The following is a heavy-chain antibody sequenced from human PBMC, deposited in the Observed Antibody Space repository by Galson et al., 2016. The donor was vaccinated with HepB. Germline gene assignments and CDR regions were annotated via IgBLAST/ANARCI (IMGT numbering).Heavy chain of an antibody. Sequence: CAISGDSVSGNSVAWNWIRQSPSRGLEWLGRTSYRSKWYNDYAVSVKSRIAINPDASKNQFSLQLSSVTPEDTAIYYCARESLNWAFFDAFDIWGQGTMVTVSS. D-gene: IGHD3-3*02. CDR1: GDSVSGNSVA. CDR2: TSYRSKWYN. J-gene: IGHJ3*02. V-gene: IGHV6-1*01. CDR3: ARESLNWAFFDAFDI.